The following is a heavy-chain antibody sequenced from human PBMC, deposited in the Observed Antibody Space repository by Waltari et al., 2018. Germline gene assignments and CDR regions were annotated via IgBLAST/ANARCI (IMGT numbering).Heavy chain of an antibody. Sequence: QVQLVQSGAEVKKPGSSVKVSCKASGGTFSSYAISWVRQAPGQGLEWMGGIIPILGIANYAQKFQGRVTITADKSTSTAYMELSSLRSEDTAVYYCARDRSYCSGGSCYSSDYWGQGTLVTVSS. CDR2: IIPILGIA. CDR3: ARDRSYCSGGSCYSSDY. D-gene: IGHD2-15*01. CDR1: GGTFSSYA. J-gene: IGHJ4*02. V-gene: IGHV1-69*10.